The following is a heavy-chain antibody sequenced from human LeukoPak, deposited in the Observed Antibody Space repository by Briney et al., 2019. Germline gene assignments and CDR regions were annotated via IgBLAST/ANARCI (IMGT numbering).Heavy chain of an antibody. CDR1: GGSISSYY. D-gene: IGHD7-27*01. Sequence: SETLSLTCTVSGGSISSYYWSWIRQPPGKGLEWIGYIYYSGGTNYNPSLKSRVTISVDTSKNQFSLKLSSVTAADTAVYYCARVAPNWGFDYWGQGTLVTVSS. J-gene: IGHJ4*02. V-gene: IGHV4-59*01. CDR2: IYYSGGT. CDR3: ARVAPNWGFDY.